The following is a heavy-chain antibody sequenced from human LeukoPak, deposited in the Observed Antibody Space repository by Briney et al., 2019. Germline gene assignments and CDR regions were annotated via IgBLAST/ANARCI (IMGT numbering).Heavy chain of an antibody. CDR3: ARAALSSSWFAYYYYMDV. CDR2: MNPNSGNT. CDR1: GYTFTSYD. V-gene: IGHV1-18*01. J-gene: IGHJ6*03. D-gene: IGHD6-13*01. Sequence: ASVKVSCKASGYTFTSYDINWVRQATGQGLEWMGWMNPNSGNTNYAQKLQGRVTMTTDTSTSTAYMELRSLRSDDTAVYYCARAALSSSWFAYYYYMDVWGKGTTVTVSS.